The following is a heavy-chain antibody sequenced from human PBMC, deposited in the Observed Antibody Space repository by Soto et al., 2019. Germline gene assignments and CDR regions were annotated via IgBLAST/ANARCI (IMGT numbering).Heavy chain of an antibody. CDR2: IYYSGST. V-gene: IGHV4-61*05. Sequence: SETLSLTCTVSGGSISSSRCHWSWIRQPPGKGLEWIGYIYYSGSTNYNPSLKSRVTISVDTSKNQFSLKLSSVTAADTAVHYCATSVTPRGQGTLVTVSS. D-gene: IGHD3-10*01. CDR1: GGSISSSRCH. CDR3: ATSVTP. J-gene: IGHJ5*02.